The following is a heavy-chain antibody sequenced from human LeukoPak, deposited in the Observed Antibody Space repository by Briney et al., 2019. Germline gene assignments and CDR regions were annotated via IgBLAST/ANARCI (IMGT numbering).Heavy chain of an antibody. CDR3: AREDFYDSSGYYKNKEYFQH. J-gene: IGHJ1*01. V-gene: IGHV1-2*02. Sequence: ASVKVSCKVSGYTFSGYYIHWVRQAPGQGLEWMGWINPNSGGTNYAQKFQGRVTMTRDTSISTAYMELSWLRSDDTAVYYCAREDFYDSSGYYKNKEYFQHWGQGTLVTVSS. CDR1: GYTFSGYY. D-gene: IGHD3-22*01. CDR2: INPNSGGT.